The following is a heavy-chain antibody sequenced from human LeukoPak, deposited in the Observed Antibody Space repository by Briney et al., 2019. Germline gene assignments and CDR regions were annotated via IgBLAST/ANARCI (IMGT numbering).Heavy chain of an antibody. V-gene: IGHV3-74*01. CDR1: GFTFSSYW. D-gene: IGHD3-10*01. Sequence: GGSLRLSCAASGFTFSSYWMHWVRQAPGKGLVWVSRINSDGSSTSYADSVKGRFTISRDNPKNTLYLQMNSLRAEDTAVYYCARLPLWFGESDIDYWGQGTLVTVSS. CDR2: INSDGSST. J-gene: IGHJ4*02. CDR3: ARLPLWFGESDIDY.